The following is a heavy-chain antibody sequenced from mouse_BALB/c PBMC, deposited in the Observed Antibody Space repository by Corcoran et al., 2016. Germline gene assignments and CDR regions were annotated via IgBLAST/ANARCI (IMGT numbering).Heavy chain of an antibody. D-gene: IGHD2-4*01. CDR2: INPYNGGT. J-gene: IGHJ3*01. Sequence: EVLLQQSGPELVKPGASMKISCNASGYSFIGYTRNWVKQSHGKNLEWIGLINPYNGGTSYNQKFKGKATLTVDKSSSTAYMELLSLTSEDSAVYYCARAYYDYDWFAYWGQGTLVTVSA. CDR1: GYSFIGYT. V-gene: IGHV1-18*01. CDR3: ARAYYDYDWFAY.